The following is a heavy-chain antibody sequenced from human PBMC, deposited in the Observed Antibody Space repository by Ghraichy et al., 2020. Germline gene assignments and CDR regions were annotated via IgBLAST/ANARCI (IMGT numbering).Heavy chain of an antibody. D-gene: IGHD3-3*01. CDR3: ARGGLRLRFLEWLSKPSPYGMDV. Sequence: SETLSLTCAVYGGSFSGYYWSWIRQPPGKGLEWIGEINHSGSTNYNPSLKSRVTISVDTSKNQFSLKLSSVTAADTAVYYCARGGLRLRFLEWLSKPSPYGMDVWGQGTTVTVSS. J-gene: IGHJ6*02. CDR1: GGSFSGYY. V-gene: IGHV4-34*01. CDR2: INHSGST.